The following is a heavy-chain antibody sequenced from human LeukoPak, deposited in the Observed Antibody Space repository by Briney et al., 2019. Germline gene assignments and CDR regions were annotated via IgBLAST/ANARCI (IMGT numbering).Heavy chain of an antibody. CDR2: IYPSGST. D-gene: IGHD3-16*02. Sequence: PSETLSLTCSVSDYSISSGTYYWSWIRQPAGKGLEWIGHIYPSGSTNYNPSLKSRITISIDTSKNQFSLTMSSVTAADTAVYYCARLYDYVWGSYRSQSSGDSNWFDPWGQGTLVTVSS. V-gene: IGHV4-61*09. CDR1: DYSISSGTYY. J-gene: IGHJ5*02. CDR3: ARLYDYVWGSYRSQSSGDSNWFDP.